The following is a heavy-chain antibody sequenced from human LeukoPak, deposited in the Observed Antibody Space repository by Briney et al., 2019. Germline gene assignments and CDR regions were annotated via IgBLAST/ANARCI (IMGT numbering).Heavy chain of an antibody. D-gene: IGHD3-3*01. J-gene: IGHJ6*03. CDR3: ARSYYDFWSRYYYYYMDV. CDR2: IYTSGST. CDR1: GGSISSGSYY. V-gene: IGHV4-61*02. Sequence: SQTLSLTCTVSGGSISSGSYYWSWIRQPAGKGLEWIGRIYTSGSTNYNPSLKSRVTISVDTSKNQFSLKLSSVTAADTAVYYCARSYYDFWSRYYYYYMDVWGKGTTVTVSS.